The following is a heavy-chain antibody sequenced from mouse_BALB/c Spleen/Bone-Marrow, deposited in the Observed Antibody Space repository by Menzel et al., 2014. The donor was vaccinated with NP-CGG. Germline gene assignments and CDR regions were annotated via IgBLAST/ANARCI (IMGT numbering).Heavy chain of an antibody. Sequence: QVQLKESGPGLVSPSQSLSITCTVSGFSLTNYGVSWVRQPPGKGLEWLGVIWGGGSTNYHSALISRLSISKDTSKSXVFLKLNILQTDDTATYYCAKWDYYGYNYDMDYWGQGTSVTVSS. CDR3: AKWDYYGYNYDMDY. D-gene: IGHD1-2*01. CDR1: GFSLTNYG. CDR2: IWGGGST. J-gene: IGHJ4*01. V-gene: IGHV2-3*01.